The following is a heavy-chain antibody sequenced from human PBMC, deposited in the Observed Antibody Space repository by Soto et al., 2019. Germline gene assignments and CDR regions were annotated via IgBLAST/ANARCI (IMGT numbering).Heavy chain of an antibody. Sequence: GGSLRLSCTASGFTFSSYAMNWVRQAPGKGLEWVSVISGSGGSTYYADSVKGRFTISRDNSKNTLYLQMNSLRAEDTAVYYCAKVRPYGSGSLLFALWGQGTLVTVSS. CDR3: AKVRPYGSGSLLFAL. CDR2: ISGSGGST. J-gene: IGHJ4*02. V-gene: IGHV3-23*01. CDR1: GFTFSSYA. D-gene: IGHD3-10*01.